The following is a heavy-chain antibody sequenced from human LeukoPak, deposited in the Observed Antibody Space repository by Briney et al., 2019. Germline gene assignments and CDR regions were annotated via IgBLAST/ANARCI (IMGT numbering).Heavy chain of an antibody. CDR3: VPLFRCSSTSCYADFDY. Sequence: GGSLRLSCAASGFTFSSYSMNWVRQAPGKGLEWVSSISSSSSYIYYADPVKGRFTISRDNAKNSLYLQMNSLRAEDTAVYYCVPLFRCSSTSCYADFDYWGQGTLVTVSS. CDR2: ISSSSSYI. D-gene: IGHD2-2*01. J-gene: IGHJ4*02. V-gene: IGHV3-21*01. CDR1: GFTFSSYS.